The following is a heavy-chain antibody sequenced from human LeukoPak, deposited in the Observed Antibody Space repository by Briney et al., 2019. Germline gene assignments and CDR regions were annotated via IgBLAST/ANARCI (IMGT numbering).Heavy chain of an antibody. J-gene: IGHJ4*02. Sequence: SETLSLTCTVSGGSISSYYRSWIRQPPGKGLEWIGYIYYSGSTNYNPSLKSRVTISVDTSKNQFSLKLSSVTAADTAVYYCARGGYSYGLSNTLDYWGQGTLVTVSS. D-gene: IGHD5-18*01. V-gene: IGHV4-59*01. CDR3: ARGGYSYGLSNTLDY. CDR2: IYYSGST. CDR1: GGSISSYY.